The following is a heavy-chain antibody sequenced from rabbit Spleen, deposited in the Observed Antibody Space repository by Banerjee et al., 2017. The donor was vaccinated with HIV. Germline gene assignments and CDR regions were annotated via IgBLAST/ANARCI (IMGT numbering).Heavy chain of an antibody. Sequence: QEQLEESGGGLVKPEGSLTLTCTASGFSFSSSYYMCWVRQAPGKGLEWIGCIYTGSSGSTYYANWAKGRFTISKTSSTTVTLQMTGLTAADTATYFCARGSATMTMVITGYYLNLWGPGTLVTVS. CDR1: GFSFSSSYY. CDR3: ARGSATMTMVITGYYLNL. V-gene: IGHV1S45*01. D-gene: IGHD2-1*01. J-gene: IGHJ4*01. CDR2: IYTGSSGST.